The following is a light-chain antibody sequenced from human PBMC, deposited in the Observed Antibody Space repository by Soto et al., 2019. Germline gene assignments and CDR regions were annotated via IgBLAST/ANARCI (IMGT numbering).Light chain of an antibody. CDR1: RGIDTY. J-gene: IGKJ4*02. V-gene: IGKV3-11*01. Sequence: VLTQFPASLSVSPGESATLSCRASRGIDTYLAWYQQNSGQAPMLLIYDDSNRTTGIPARLSGGGSGTDFNLSISRLETDDFAVYYCQKRSSWPLTCGGGTKVDIK. CDR2: DDS. CDR3: QKRSSWPLT.